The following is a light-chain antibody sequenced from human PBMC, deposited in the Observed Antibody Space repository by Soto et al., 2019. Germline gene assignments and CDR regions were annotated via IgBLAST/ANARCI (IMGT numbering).Light chain of an antibody. V-gene: IGLV2-8*01. CDR3: MSYAGGDRFF. Sequence: QSALTQPPSASGSPGQSVTISCAGTINDVGGYNYVSWYQQHPGKVPQLMIYQVTKRPSGVPDHFSASKSDTTASLTISGVQAEDEGDYYCMSYAGGDRFFFGTGTKLTVL. CDR2: QVT. CDR1: INDVGGYNY. J-gene: IGLJ1*01.